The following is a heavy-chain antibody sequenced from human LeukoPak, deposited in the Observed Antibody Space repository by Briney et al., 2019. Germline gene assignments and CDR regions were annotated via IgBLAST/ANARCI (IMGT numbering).Heavy chain of an antibody. CDR1: GGSVSSGSYY. CDR3: ARVAVAFYYFDY. V-gene: IGHV4-61*01. CDR2: IYYSGST. D-gene: IGHD6-19*01. J-gene: IGHJ4*02. Sequence: SETLSLTCTVSGGSVSSGSYYWSWIRQPPGTGLEWIGYIYYSGSTNYNPSLKSRVTISVDTSKNQFSLKLSSVTAADTAVYYCARVAVAFYYFDYWGQGTLVTVSS.